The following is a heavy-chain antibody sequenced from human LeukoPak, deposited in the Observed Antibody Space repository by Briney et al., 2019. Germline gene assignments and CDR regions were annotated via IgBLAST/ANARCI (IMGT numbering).Heavy chain of an antibody. J-gene: IGHJ4*02. CDR3: AKNHDYGRHFDY. CDR2: ISGSGGST. CDR1: GFTFSSYA. Sequence: GGSLRLSCAASGFTFSSYAMSWVRQPPGKGLEWVSAISGSGGSTYYADSVKGRFTISKDNSKNTLYLQMNSLRAEDTAVYYCAKNHDYGRHFDYWGQGTLVTVSS. D-gene: IGHD4-17*01. V-gene: IGHV3-23*01.